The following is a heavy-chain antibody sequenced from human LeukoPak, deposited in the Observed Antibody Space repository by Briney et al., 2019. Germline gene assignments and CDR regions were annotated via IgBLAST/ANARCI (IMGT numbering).Heavy chain of an antibody. CDR3: ARTIYCGGDCYSYFDY. D-gene: IGHD2-21*02. J-gene: IGHJ4*02. CDR1: GGTFSSYA. CDR2: IIPIFGTA. V-gene: IGHV1-69*05. Sequence: SVKVSCKASGGTFSSYAISWVRQAPGQGLEWMGRIIPIFGTANYAQKFQGRVTITTDESTSTAYMELSSLRSKDTAVYYCARTIYCGGDCYSYFDYWGQGTLVTVSS.